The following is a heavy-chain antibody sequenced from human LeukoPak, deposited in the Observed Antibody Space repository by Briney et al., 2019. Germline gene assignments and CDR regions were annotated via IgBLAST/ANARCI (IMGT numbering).Heavy chain of an antibody. V-gene: IGHV3-23*01. CDR1: GFTFSSYA. CDR2: ISSSGGST. Sequence: GGSLRLSCVASGFTFSSYAMSWVRQAPGKGLEWVSTISSSGGSTYYADSVKGRFTISRDNSKNTLNLQMNGLGAEDTAVYYCAKGEYSYGYSFDYWGQGTLVTVSS. J-gene: IGHJ4*02. D-gene: IGHD5-18*01. CDR3: AKGEYSYGYSFDY.